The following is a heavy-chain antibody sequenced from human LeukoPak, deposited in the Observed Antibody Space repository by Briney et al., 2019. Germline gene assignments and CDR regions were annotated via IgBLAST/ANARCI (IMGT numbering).Heavy chain of an antibody. D-gene: IGHD6-6*01. CDR2: IWYDGSNK. CDR3: AREFIAAPNYYYGMDV. CDR1: GFTFSSYG. V-gene: IGHV3-33*08. J-gene: IGHJ6*02. Sequence: GGSLRLSCAASGFTFSSYGMHWVRQAPGKGLEWVAVIWYDGSNKYYADSVKGRFTISRDNSKNTLYLQMNSLRAEDTAVYYCAREFIAAPNYYYGMDVWGQGTTVTVSS.